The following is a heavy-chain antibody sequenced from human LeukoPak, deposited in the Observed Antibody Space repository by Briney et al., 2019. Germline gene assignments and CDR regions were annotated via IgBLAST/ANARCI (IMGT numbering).Heavy chain of an antibody. J-gene: IGHJ4*02. CDR2: IRYDGSNK. V-gene: IGHV3-30*02. CDR1: GFTFSSYG. D-gene: IGHD1-26*01. Sequence: GGSLRLSCAASGFTFSSYGMHWVRQAPGKGLEWVAFIRYDGSNKYYADSVKGRFTISRDNSKNTLYLQMNSLRAEDTAVYYCAKGKWELPLAFGYWGQGTLVTVSS. CDR3: AKGKWELPLAFGY.